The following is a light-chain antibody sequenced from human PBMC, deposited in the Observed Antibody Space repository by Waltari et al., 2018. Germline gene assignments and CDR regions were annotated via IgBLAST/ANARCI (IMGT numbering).Light chain of an antibody. V-gene: IGKV4-1*01. J-gene: IGKJ1*01. CDR3: QQYYSTPPT. CDR2: WAS. CDR1: QSVLYSSNNKNY. Sequence: DIVMTQSPDSLAVSLGERATINCKSSQSVLYSSNNKNYLAWYQQKPGQPPKLLIYWASTRQPGVPDRFSGSWSGTDFTLTISSLQAEDLSVYYCQQYYSTPPTFGQGTKAEIK.